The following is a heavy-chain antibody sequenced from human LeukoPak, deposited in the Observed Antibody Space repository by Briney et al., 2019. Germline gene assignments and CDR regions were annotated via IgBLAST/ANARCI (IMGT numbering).Heavy chain of an antibody. J-gene: IGHJ4*02. V-gene: IGHV3-9*01. CDR1: GFTFDDYA. CDR2: ISWNSGSI. Sequence: TGGSLRLSCAASGFTFDDYAMHWVRQAPGKGLEWVSGISWNSGSIGYADSVKGRFTISRDNAKNSLYLQMNSLRAEDTAVYYCATLVATTQFDYWGQGTLVTVSS. CDR3: ATLVATTQFDY. D-gene: IGHD5-12*01.